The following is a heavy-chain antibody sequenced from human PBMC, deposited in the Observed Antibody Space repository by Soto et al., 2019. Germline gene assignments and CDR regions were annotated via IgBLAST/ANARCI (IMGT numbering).Heavy chain of an antibody. CDR1: GFTFGTYS. J-gene: IGHJ4*02. V-gene: IGHV3-48*01. CDR3: ARELGYSSGWYWGFDY. CDR2: ISYDSDTI. Sequence: PGGSLRLSCAGSGFTFGTYSMNWVRQAAGKGLEWIAYISYDSDTIHYADSVKGRFTISRDNSKNTLYLQMNSLRAEDTAVYYCARELGYSSGWYWGFDYWGQGTLVTVSS. D-gene: IGHD6-19*01.